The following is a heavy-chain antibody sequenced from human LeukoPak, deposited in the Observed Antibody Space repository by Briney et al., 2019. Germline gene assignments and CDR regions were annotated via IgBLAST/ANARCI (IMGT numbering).Heavy chain of an antibody. J-gene: IGHJ4*02. CDR1: GGSFSGYY. V-gene: IGHV4-34*01. Sequence: PSETLSLTCAVDGGSFSGYYWGWVRPPPGKGLEWVGEINHRGSNNYNPSLKTRVTISVATSKNQISLKLSSVTAADTAVYYCARGSWKYSSSWYGEYYVDYGGQGTLRTVSS. CDR2: INHRGSN. CDR3: ARGSWKYSSSWYGEYYVDY. D-gene: IGHD6-13*01.